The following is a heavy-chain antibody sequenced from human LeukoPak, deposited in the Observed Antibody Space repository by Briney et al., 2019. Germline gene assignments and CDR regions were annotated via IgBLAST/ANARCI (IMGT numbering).Heavy chain of an antibody. Sequence: ASVKVSCKASGYTFTTYSITWVRQAPGQGLEWMGWISAYNGNTNYAQKLQGRVSMTTDTSTSTVYMELRSLRSDDTAVYYCARVSPSYYDFWSGYYTEYYFDYWGQGTLVTVSS. D-gene: IGHD3-3*01. J-gene: IGHJ4*02. CDR2: ISAYNGNT. CDR1: GYTFTTYS. CDR3: ARVSPSYYDFWSGYYTEYYFDY. V-gene: IGHV1-18*01.